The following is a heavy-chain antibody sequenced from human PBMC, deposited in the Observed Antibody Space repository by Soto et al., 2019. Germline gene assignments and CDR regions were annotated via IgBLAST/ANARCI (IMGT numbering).Heavy chain of an antibody. D-gene: IGHD3-22*01. CDR2: INPSGGST. V-gene: IGHV1-46*01. CDR1: GYTFTSYY. J-gene: IGHJ6*02. Sequence: ASVKVSCKASGYTFTSYYMHWVRQAPGQGLEWMGIINPSGGSTSYAQKFQGRVTMTRDTSTSTVYMELSSLRSEDTAVYYCASGRTRSSITMIVVVGYGMDDWGQGTTVTVSS. CDR3: ASGRTRSSITMIVVVGYGMDD.